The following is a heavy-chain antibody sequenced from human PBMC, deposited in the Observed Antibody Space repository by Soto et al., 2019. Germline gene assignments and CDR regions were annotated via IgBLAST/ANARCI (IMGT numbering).Heavy chain of an antibody. CDR3: LDGNYN. CDR2: LTRGSLM. Sequence: GGSLRLSYAVAGITLSDHYMNWVRQAPGKGLEWVSTLTRGSLMYYADSVKGRFTISRDDAKNSLYLQMNSLRVEDTAMYYCLDGNYNWGQGTLVTVSS. J-gene: IGHJ4*02. V-gene: IGHV3-48*01. CDR1: GITLSDHY. D-gene: IGHD1-7*01.